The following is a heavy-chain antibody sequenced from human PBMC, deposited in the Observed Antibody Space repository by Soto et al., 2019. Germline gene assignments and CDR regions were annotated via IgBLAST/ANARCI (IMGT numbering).Heavy chain of an antibody. CDR3: ARDHGPSIEAQENWFDP. CDR2: IYYSGST. D-gene: IGHD6-6*01. Sequence: SETLSLTCTVSGGSISSGGYYWSWIRQHPGKGLEWIGYIYYSGSTYYNPSLKSRVTISVDTSKNQFSLKLSSVTAADTAVYYCARDHGPSIEAQENWFDPWGQGTLVTVSS. CDR1: GGSISSGGYY. V-gene: IGHV4-31*03. J-gene: IGHJ5*02.